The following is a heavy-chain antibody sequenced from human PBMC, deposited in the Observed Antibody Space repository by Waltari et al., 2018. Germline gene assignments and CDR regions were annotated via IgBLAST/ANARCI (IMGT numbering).Heavy chain of an antibody. CDR1: GGSISTYY. CDR3: ARADSSTAYFYYYMDV. D-gene: IGHD6-13*01. J-gene: IGHJ6*03. V-gene: IGHV4-59*01. CDR2: VYYTGTT. Sequence: QVELQESGPGLVKASETLSLTCTVSGGSISTYYWSWIRQPPGKGLEYIGYVYYTGTTNYHPSLKNRVTISLDTAKNQFSLKVNSVTAADTAVYYCARADSSTAYFYYYMDVWGTGTTVTVSS.